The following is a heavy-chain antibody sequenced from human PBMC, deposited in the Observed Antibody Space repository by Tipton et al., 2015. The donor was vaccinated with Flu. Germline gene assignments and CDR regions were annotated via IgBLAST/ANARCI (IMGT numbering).Heavy chain of an antibody. CDR3: ARNAFDF. V-gene: IGHV3-7*01. Sequence: SLRLSCAASGFTFSTYFMSWVRQALGKGLEWVANIEKDGSEKHYVDSVKGRFTVSRDNAKSSLYLQMNSLRAEDTAMYYCARNAFDFWGQGTMVTVSS. CDR1: GFTFSTYF. CDR2: IEKDGSEK. J-gene: IGHJ3*01.